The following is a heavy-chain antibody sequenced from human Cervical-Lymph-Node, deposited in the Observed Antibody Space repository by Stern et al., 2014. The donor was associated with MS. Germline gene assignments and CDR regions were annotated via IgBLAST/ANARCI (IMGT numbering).Heavy chain of an antibody. CDR2: ITPYNGNT. D-gene: IGHD1-1*01. Sequence: QLVQSGAEVKKTGSSVKVSCKASGYTFTYRYLHWVRQAPGQALEWMGWITPYNGNTNYAQRFQDRVTISRDMSLSTAYMELSSLRSDDTAVYYCARSALYDDSGTYNMDVWGQGTTVTVSS. CDR1: GYTFTYRY. V-gene: IGHV1-45*02. J-gene: IGHJ6*03. CDR3: ARSALYDDSGTYNMDV.